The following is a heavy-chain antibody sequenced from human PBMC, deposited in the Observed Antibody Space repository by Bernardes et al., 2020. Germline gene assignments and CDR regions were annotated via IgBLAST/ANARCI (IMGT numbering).Heavy chain of an antibody. CDR1: GGSFSGYY. D-gene: IGHD3-16*01. V-gene: IGHV4-34*01. J-gene: IGHJ4*02. CDR2: INHSGST. Sequence: SETLSLTCAVYGGSFSGYYWSWIRQPPGKGLEWIGEINHSGSTNYNPSLKSRVTISVDTSKNQFSLKLSSVTAADTAVYYCARGDAWGLGYWGQGTLVTVSS. CDR3: ARGDAWGLGY.